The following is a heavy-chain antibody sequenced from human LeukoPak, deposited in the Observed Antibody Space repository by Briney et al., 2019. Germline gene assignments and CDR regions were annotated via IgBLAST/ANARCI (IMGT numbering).Heavy chain of an antibody. CDR3: ARQSGYSYGYYYYGMDV. CDR1: GGSISSNY. V-gene: IGHV4-59*01. D-gene: IGHD5-18*01. J-gene: IGHJ6*02. Sequence: SETLSLTCTVSGGSISSNYWSRIRQPPGKGLEWIGYIYYSGSTNYNPSLKSRVTISIDTSKNQFSLKLSSVTAADTAVYYCARQSGYSYGYYYYGMDVWGQGTTVTVSS. CDR2: IYYSGST.